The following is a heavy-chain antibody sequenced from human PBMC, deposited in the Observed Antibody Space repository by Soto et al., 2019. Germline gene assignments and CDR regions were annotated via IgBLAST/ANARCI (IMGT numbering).Heavy chain of an antibody. CDR3: ARNGFYDSSGYFHDAFDI. V-gene: IGHV5-51*01. Sequence: PGESLKISCKGSGYTLTNYWSGWVRQIPGKGLEWMGIIYPGDSDTRYSPSFQGQVTISADKSISTAYLQWSSLKASDTAVYYCARNGFYDSSGYFHDAFDIWGQGTMVTVS. J-gene: IGHJ3*02. D-gene: IGHD3-22*01. CDR1: GYTLTNYW. CDR2: IYPGDSDT.